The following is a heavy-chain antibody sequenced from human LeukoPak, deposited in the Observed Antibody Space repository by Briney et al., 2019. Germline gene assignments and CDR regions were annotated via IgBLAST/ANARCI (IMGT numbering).Heavy chain of an antibody. CDR1: GFNFNKYD. CDR3: AKGGWLDD. V-gene: IGHV3-23*01. J-gene: IGHJ4*02. Sequence: PGGSLRLSCAASGFNFNKYDMTWARQAPGKGLEWVSTITGRSDKTYYTDSVKGRFVTSRDNSKDTLYLQMNSLRAEDTALYNCAKGGWLDDLGQGALVTVSS. CDR2: ITGRSDKT. D-gene: IGHD6-19*01.